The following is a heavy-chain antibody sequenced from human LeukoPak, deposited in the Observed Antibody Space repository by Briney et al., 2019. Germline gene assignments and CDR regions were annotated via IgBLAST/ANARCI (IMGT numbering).Heavy chain of an antibody. CDR3: ARRVTIFGVVIKDAFGI. V-gene: IGHV4-59*01. CDR1: GGSISSYY. CDR2: IYHSGST. Sequence: PSETLSLTCTVSGGSISSYYWSWIRQPPGKGLEWIGYIYHSGSTNYNPSLKSRVTISVDTSKNQFSLKLSSVTAADTAVYYCARRVTIFGVVIKDAFGIWGQGTMVTVSS. J-gene: IGHJ3*02. D-gene: IGHD3-3*01.